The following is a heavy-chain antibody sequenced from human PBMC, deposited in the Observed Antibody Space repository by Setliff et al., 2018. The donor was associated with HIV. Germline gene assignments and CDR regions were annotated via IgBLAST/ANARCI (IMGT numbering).Heavy chain of an antibody. V-gene: IGHV4-61*09. CDR2: ISTTGST. CDR1: GDSISSGSYF. Sequence: SETLSLTCTVSGDSISSGSYFWIWIRQPAGKGLEWIGHISTTGSTNYNPSLKSRVIMSVDTSRNQFSLKLSSVTAADTAVYYCATKGAEWELPDMIFDYWGQGTLVTVSS. J-gene: IGHJ4*02. D-gene: IGHD1-26*01. CDR3: ATKGAEWELPDMIFDY.